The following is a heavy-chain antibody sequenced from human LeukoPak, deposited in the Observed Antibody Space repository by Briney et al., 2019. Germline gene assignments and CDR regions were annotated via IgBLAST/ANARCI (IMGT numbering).Heavy chain of an antibody. Sequence: PGGSLRLSCAASGFTFSSYEMNWVRQAPGKGLEWVSSISSSSIYIYYEDSVKGRFTISRDNARNSLYLEMNSLRVEDTAVFYCARASRSGSGSGSYYGAFDIWGQGTMVTVSS. CDR2: ISSSSIYI. V-gene: IGHV3-21*01. CDR3: ARASRSGSGSGSYYGAFDI. CDR1: GFTFSSYE. D-gene: IGHD3-10*01. J-gene: IGHJ3*02.